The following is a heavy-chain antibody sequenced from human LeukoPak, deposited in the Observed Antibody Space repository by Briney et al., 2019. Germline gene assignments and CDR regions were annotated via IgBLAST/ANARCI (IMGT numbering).Heavy chain of an antibody. CDR3: ARNNYRQYNYDMDV. V-gene: IGHV4-4*07. CDR2: IYTSGST. D-gene: IGHD1-1*01. J-gene: IGHJ6*02. Sequence: SETLSLTCTVSGVSLSSYYWSWIRQPAGKGLEWIGRIYTSGSTNYNPSLKSRVTMSVDTSKNQFSLKLSSVTAADTAVYYCARNNYRQYNYDMDVWGQGTTVTVSS. CDR1: GVSLSSYY.